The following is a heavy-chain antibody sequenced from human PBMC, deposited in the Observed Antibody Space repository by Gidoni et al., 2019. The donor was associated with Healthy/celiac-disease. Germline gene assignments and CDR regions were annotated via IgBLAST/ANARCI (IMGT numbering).Heavy chain of an antibody. CDR1: GFTFGSYS. Sequence: EVQLVESGGGLVKPGGSLRLYCSASGFTFGSYSINWVRQAPGKGLECVSSISSSSSYIYYADSVKGRFTISRDNAKNSLYLQMNSLRAEDTAVYYCARGLTIFGVVAAFDPWGQGTLVTVSS. D-gene: IGHD3-3*01. CDR2: ISSSSSYI. CDR3: ARGLTIFGVVAAFDP. V-gene: IGHV3-21*01. J-gene: IGHJ5*02.